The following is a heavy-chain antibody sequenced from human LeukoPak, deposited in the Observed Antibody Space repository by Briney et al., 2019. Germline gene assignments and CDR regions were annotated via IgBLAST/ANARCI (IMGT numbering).Heavy chain of an antibody. CDR1: GGSISSGNYY. V-gene: IGHV4-61*02. D-gene: IGHD3-10*01. CDR2: IYASGST. Sequence: PSETLSLTCTVSGGSISSGNYYWSWIRQPAGKGLEWIGRIYASGSTNYNPSLQSRVTISLDTSKNQFSLKLSSVTAADTAVYYCARASGSGSYYGIDYWGQGTLVTVSS. CDR3: ARASGSGSYYGIDY. J-gene: IGHJ4*02.